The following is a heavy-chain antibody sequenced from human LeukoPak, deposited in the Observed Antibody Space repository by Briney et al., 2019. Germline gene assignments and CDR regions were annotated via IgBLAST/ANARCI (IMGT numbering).Heavy chain of an antibody. D-gene: IGHD2-2*02. CDR2: INLYNGAT. Sequence: ASVKVSCKASGYTFSGYYMHWVRQAPGQGLEWMGWINLYNGATKYAQKFQGRVTMTRDTSISTAYMELSRLRSDDTAVYYCARLGYCSSTSCYMYLSFDYWGQGTLVTVSS. J-gene: IGHJ4*02. CDR1: GYTFSGYY. CDR3: ARLGYCSSTSCYMYLSFDY. V-gene: IGHV1-2*02.